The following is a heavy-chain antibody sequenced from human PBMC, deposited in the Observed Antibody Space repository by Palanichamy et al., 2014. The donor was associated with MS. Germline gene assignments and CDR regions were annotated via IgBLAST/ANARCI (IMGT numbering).Heavy chain of an antibody. Sequence: QVQLVESGGGVVQPGRSLRLSCAASGFTFSNCGMHWVRQAPGRGLEWVAVISYDGRNKYYADSVKGRSTISRDNSKNTLYLQMNSLRGEDTAVYYCAAQPGGTDYYYGMDVWGQGTTVTVSS. CDR1: GFTFSNCG. CDR2: ISYDGRNK. D-gene: IGHD1-14*01. CDR3: AAQPGGTDYYYGMDV. J-gene: IGHJ6*02. V-gene: IGHV3-30*03.